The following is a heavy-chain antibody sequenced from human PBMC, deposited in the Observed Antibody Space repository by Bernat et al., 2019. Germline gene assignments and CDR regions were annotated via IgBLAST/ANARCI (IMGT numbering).Heavy chain of an antibody. J-gene: IGHJ4*02. Sequence: QVQLQQWGAGLLKPSETLSLTCGVYGGSFSGFYWNWIRQPPGKGLEWIGEINHSRRTNYNPSLKSRVTISVDTSKKQFSLKMTSVTAADTAVYYCARVDYGSGCFDYWGQGTLVTVSS. CDR3: ARVDYGSGCFDY. CDR1: GGSFSGFY. CDR2: INHSRRT. D-gene: IGHD6-19*01. V-gene: IGHV4-34*01.